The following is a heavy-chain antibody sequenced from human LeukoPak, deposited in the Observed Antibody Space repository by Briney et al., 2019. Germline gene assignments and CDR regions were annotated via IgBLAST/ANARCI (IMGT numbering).Heavy chain of an antibody. D-gene: IGHD3-3*01. V-gene: IGHV1-18*01. Sequence: ASVKVSCKASGYTFTSYGISWVRQAPGQGVEWMGWISAYNGNTNYAQKLQGRVTMTTDTSTSTAYMELRSLRSDDTAVYYCARVSFNFWSGYYRGNWFDPWGQGTLVTVSS. CDR2: ISAYNGNT. CDR3: ARVSFNFWSGYYRGNWFDP. CDR1: GYTFTSYG. J-gene: IGHJ5*02.